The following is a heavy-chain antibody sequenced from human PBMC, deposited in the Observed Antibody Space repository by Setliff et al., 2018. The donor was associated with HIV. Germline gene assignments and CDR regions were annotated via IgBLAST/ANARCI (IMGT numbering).Heavy chain of an antibody. D-gene: IGHD3-10*01. Sequence: WASVKVSCKASDYPFSNFGISWVRQAPGQGLEWMAWINVYNGDTSFAQKFQGRVTMTKDTSTGTAYMELSSLRSDDTAVYYCATDRTQTGISLVRGRLTDPAKYPLDYWGQGTLVTV. J-gene: IGHJ4*02. V-gene: IGHV1-18*01. CDR3: ATDRTQTGISLVRGRLTDPAKYPLDY. CDR2: INVYNGDT. CDR1: DYPFSNFG.